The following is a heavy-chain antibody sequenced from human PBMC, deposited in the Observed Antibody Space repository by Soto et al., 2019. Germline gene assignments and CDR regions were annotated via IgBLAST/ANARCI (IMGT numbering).Heavy chain of an antibody. CDR1: GYSYTSYG. CDR3: ARCGSGYCDAFDI. Sequence: SVKVSCEACGYSYTSYGISWVRQAPGQGLEWMGWISAYNGNTNYAQKLQGRVTMTTDTSTSTAYMELRSLRSDDTAVYYCARCGSGYCDAFDIWGQGTMVTVSS. CDR2: ISAYNGNT. J-gene: IGHJ3*02. V-gene: IGHV1-18*01. D-gene: IGHD3-22*01.